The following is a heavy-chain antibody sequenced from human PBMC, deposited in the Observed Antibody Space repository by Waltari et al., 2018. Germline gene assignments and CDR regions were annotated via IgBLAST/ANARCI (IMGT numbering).Heavy chain of an antibody. V-gene: IGHV3-30*02. CDR2: IRYDGSNK. D-gene: IGHD1-26*01. CDR3: AKDPGDETNFDY. Sequence: QVQLVESGGGVVQPGGSLRLSCSASGFTFRSYGMHWVRQAPGKGLEWVAFIRYDGSNKYYADSVKGRFTISRDNSKNTLYLQMNSLRAEDTAVYYCAKDPGDETNFDYWGQGTLVTVSS. CDR1: GFTFRSYG. J-gene: IGHJ4*02.